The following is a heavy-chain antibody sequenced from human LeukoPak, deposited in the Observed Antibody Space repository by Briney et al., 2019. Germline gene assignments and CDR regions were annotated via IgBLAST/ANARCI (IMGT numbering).Heavy chain of an antibody. Sequence: VASVKVSCKVSGYTLTELSMHWVRQAPGQGLEWMGWINPNSGGTDYAQKFQGRVTMTRDTSISTAYMELSRLRSDDTAVYYCARFRVNDYGDYGAFDIWGQGTMVTVSS. CDR3: ARFRVNDYGDYGAFDI. CDR1: GYTLTELS. D-gene: IGHD4-17*01. CDR2: INPNSGGT. J-gene: IGHJ3*02. V-gene: IGHV1-2*02.